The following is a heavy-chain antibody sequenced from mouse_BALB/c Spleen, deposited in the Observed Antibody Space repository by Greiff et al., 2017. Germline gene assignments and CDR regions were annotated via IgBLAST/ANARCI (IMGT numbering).Heavy chain of an antibody. D-gene: IGHD2-4*01. V-gene: IGHV1S56*01. CDR1: GYTFTSYY. J-gene: IGHJ3*01. CDR2: IYPGNVNT. Sequence: VQLQESGPELVKPGASVRISCKASGYTFTSYYIHWVKQRPGQGLEWIGWIYPGNVNTKYNEKFKGKATLTADKSSSTAYMQLSSLTSEDSAVYFCACDYDAAWFAYWGQGTLVTVSA. CDR3: ACDYDAAWFAY.